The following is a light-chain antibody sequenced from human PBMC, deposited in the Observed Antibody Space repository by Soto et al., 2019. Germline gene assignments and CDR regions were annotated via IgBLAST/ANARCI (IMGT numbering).Light chain of an antibody. CDR2: KAS. CDR1: QSIGSW. J-gene: IGKJ1*01. Sequence: DIQMTQSPSTLSASIGDRVTITCRASQSIGSWLAWFQQKPGKAPKVLIYKASCLESGVPSRFSGSGSGTEFTLTISSLQPDDFATYYCQQYNSYSSFGQGTKVEIK. V-gene: IGKV1-5*03. CDR3: QQYNSYSS.